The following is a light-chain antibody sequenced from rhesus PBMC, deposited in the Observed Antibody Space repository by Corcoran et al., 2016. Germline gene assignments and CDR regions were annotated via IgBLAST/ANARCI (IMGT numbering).Light chain of an antibody. CDR3: QQYNNRPFT. V-gene: IGKV1-22*01. J-gene: IGKJ3*01. CDR1: QDISSW. Sequence: DIEMTQSPSSLSTSVGDTINITCRASQDISSWLAWYQQKPGKAPKLLIYRASSLQSGVPSRFSGSGSWTDITLTISSLESEDFATDYCQQYNNRPFTFGPGTKLDVK. CDR2: RAS.